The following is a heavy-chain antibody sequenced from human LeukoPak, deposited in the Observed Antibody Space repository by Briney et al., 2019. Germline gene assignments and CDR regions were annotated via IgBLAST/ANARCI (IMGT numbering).Heavy chain of an antibody. D-gene: IGHD3-10*01. CDR3: ASHYGPGPV. J-gene: IGHJ4*02. CDR2: IHPKSGDT. Sequence: ASVKVSCKASGYTFTDHHVHWVRQAPGQGLEWIRRIHPKSGDTDYAQKFQGRATMTRDTSITTAYMALTSLISDDTAVYFCASHYGPGPVWGQGTLVTVS. CDR1: GYTFTDHH. V-gene: IGHV1-2*06.